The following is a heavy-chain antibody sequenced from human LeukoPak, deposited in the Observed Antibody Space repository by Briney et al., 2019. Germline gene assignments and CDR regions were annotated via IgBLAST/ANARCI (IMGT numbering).Heavy chain of an antibody. V-gene: IGHV3-48*02. Sequence: GGSPRLSCAASGFTFSSYSMNWVRQAPGKGLEWVSYISSSSSTIYYADSVKGRFTISRDNAKNSLYLQMNSLRDEDTAVYYCARDSPDYYDSSGYPHWGQGTLVTVSA. CDR1: GFTFSSYS. CDR2: ISSSSSTI. D-gene: IGHD3-22*01. J-gene: IGHJ4*02. CDR3: ARDSPDYYDSSGYPH.